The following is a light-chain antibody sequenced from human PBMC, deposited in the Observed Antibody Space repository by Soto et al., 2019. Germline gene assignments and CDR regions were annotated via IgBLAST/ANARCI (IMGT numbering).Light chain of an antibody. CDR2: EVT. Sequence: QSVLTQPPSASGSPGQSVTISCNGTSSDVGGYNFVSWYQQHPGKAPKLLIYEVTQRPSGVPDRFSGSKSGNTASLAVSGLQGEDEADYYCSSYAGTNIVIFGGGTKLTVL. J-gene: IGLJ2*01. CDR3: SSYAGTNIVI. CDR1: SSDVGGYNF. V-gene: IGLV2-8*01.